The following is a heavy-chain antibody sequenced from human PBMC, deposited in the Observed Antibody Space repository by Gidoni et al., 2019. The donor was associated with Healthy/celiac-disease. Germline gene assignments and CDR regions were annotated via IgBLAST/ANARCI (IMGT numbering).Heavy chain of an antibody. D-gene: IGHD3-16*01. CDR1: GGSISSSSYY. J-gene: IGHJ6*02. CDR2: IYYSGST. CDR3: ASTEVYGYYYGMDV. Sequence: TVSGGSISSSSYYWGWIRQPPGKGLEWIGSIYYSGSTYYNPSLKSRVTISVDTSKNQFSLKLSSVTAADTAVYYCASTEVYGYYYGMDVWGQGTTVTVSS. V-gene: IGHV4-39*01.